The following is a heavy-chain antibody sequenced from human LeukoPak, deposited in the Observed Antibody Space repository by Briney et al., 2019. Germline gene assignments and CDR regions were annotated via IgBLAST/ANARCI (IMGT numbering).Heavy chain of an antibody. CDR3: ARSSSSWYPTFDS. V-gene: IGHV1-2*02. D-gene: IGHD6-13*01. Sequence: ASVKVSCKASGYTLTGYYMHWVRQAPGQGLEWMGWINPNSGGTNYAQKFQGRVTMTRDTSFSTAYMELSSLRSDDTAVFYCARSSSSWYPTFDSWGQGTLVTVSS. CDR1: GYTLTGYY. CDR2: INPNSGGT. J-gene: IGHJ4*02.